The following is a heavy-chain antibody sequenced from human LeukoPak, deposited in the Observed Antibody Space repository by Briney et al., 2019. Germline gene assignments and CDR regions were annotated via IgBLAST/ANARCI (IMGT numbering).Heavy chain of an antibody. CDR2: IYYSGST. CDR3: ARGGYSGYDWDY. Sequence: SETLSLTCTVSGGSISRGGYYWSWIRQHPGKGLEWIGYIYYSGSTYYNPSLKSRVTMSVDTSKNQFSLKLRSVTAADTAVYYCARGGYSGYDWDYWGQGTLVTVSS. CDR1: GGSISRGGYY. J-gene: IGHJ4*02. V-gene: IGHV4-31*03. D-gene: IGHD5-12*01.